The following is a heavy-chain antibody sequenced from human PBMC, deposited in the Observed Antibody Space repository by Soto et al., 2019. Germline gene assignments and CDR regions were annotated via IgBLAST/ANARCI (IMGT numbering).Heavy chain of an antibody. Sequence: QVQLVESGGGVVQPGRSVRLSCAASGFTFSNYVIHWVRQAPGKGLEWVADLSYDGSNESYADSVKGRFTISRDNSKNTLYLQMNSLKSDDTAVYYCAKRDYSTFGGGMDVWGQGTTVTVSS. V-gene: IGHV3-30*18. CDR3: AKRDYSTFGGGMDV. J-gene: IGHJ6*02. CDR1: GFTFSNYV. D-gene: IGHD3-3*01. CDR2: LSYDGSNE.